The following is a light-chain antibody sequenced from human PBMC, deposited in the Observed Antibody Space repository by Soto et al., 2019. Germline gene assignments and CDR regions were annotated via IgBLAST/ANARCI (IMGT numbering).Light chain of an antibody. CDR1: SSDVGAYNH. CDR2: EVT. CDR3: CSYAASNVYV. V-gene: IGLV2-8*01. J-gene: IGLJ1*01. Sequence: QSALTQPPSASGSPGQSVTISCTGTSSDVGAYNHVSWYQQHPGKVPKVMIYEVTKRHSGVPDRFSGSKSGNTASLTVSGLQAEDEADYYCCSYAASNVYVFGTGTKLTVL.